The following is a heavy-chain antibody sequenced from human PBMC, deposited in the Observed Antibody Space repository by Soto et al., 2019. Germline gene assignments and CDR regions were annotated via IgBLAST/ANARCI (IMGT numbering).Heavy chain of an antibody. J-gene: IGHJ4*02. CDR2: IYWDDDK. CDR1: GFSLSTSGVG. Sequence: GSGPYAGEPTQTLTLTCTFSGFSLSTSGVGVGWIRQPPGKALEWLALIYWDDDKRYSPSLKSRLTITKDTSKNQVVLTMTNMDPVDTATYYCARDFSAPATKYYFDYWGQGTLVTVSS. D-gene: IGHD6-6*01. CDR3: ARDFSAPATKYYFDY. V-gene: IGHV2-5*02.